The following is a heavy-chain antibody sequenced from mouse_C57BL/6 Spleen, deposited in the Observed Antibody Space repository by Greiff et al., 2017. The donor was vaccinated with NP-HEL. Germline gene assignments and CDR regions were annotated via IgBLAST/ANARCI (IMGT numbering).Heavy chain of an antibody. CDR2: IHPNSGST. CDR1: GYTFTSYW. CDR3: ASYGYDRPFPYFDY. D-gene: IGHD2-2*01. V-gene: IGHV1-64*01. J-gene: IGHJ2*01. Sequence: QVQLKQPGAELVKPGASVKLSCKASGYTFTSYWMHWVKQRPGQGLEWIGMIHPNSGSTNYNEKFKSKATLTVDKSSSTAYMQLSSLTSEDSAVYYCASYGYDRPFPYFDYWGQGTTLTVSS.